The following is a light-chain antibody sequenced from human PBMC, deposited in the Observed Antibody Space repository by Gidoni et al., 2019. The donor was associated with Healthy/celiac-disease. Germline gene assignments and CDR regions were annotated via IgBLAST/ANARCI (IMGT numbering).Light chain of an antibody. CDR3: QQYGSSSWT. J-gene: IGKJ1*01. Sequence: EIVLTQSPVTLSLSPGERATLSCRARQSVSSSYLAWYQQKPSQAPRLLIYGASSRATGIPDRFSGSGSGTDFTLTISRLEPEDFAVYYCQQYGSSSWTFGQGTKVEIK. V-gene: IGKV3-20*01. CDR1: QSVSSSY. CDR2: GAS.